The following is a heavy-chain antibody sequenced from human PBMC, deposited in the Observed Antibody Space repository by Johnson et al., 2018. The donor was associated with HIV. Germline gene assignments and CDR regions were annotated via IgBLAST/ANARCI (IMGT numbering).Heavy chain of an antibody. V-gene: IGHV3-7*01. J-gene: IGHJ3*02. CDR1: GITFSNAW. D-gene: IGHD2-15*01. CDR3: AKSDCSGGSCYSVWRHAFDI. CDR2: IKQDGSEK. Sequence: VQLVESGGGLVKPGGSLRLSCAASGITFSNAWMRWVRQAPGKGLEWVANIKQDGSEKYSVDSVKGRFTISRDNAKNSLFLQMNSLTAEDTAVYYCAKSDCSGGSCYSVWRHAFDIWGQGTMVTVSS.